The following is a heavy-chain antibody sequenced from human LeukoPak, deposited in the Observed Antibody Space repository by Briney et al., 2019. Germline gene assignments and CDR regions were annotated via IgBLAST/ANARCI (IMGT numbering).Heavy chain of an antibody. D-gene: IGHD6-13*01. CDR2: IIPIFGTA. CDR1: GGTFSSYA. CDR3: ARAAAVLNWFDP. V-gene: IGHV1-69*13. J-gene: IGHJ5*02. Sequence: ASVKVSCKASGGTFSSYAIGWVRQAPGQGLEWMGGIIPIFGTANYAQKFQGRVTITADESTSTAYMELSSLRSEDTAVYYCARAAAVLNWFDPWGQGTLVTVSS.